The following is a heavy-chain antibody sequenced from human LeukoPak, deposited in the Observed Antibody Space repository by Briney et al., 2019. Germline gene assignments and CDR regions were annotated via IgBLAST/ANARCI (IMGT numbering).Heavy chain of an antibody. Sequence: ASVKVSCKVSGYTLTELSMHWVRQAPGQGLEWMGWINPNSGGTNYAQKFQGRVTMTRDTSISTAYMELSRLRSDDTAVYYCASRVAGTEDAFDIWGQGTMVTVSS. CDR1: GYTLTELS. CDR2: INPNSGGT. D-gene: IGHD6-19*01. CDR3: ASRVAGTEDAFDI. J-gene: IGHJ3*02. V-gene: IGHV1-2*02.